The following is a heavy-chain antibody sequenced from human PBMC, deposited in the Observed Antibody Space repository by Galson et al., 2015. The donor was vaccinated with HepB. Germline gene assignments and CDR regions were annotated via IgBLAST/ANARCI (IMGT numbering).Heavy chain of an antibody. D-gene: IGHD2-2*01. CDR3: AREGCSSTSCYAAFGY. CDR2: ISPNSGGT. CDR1: GYTFSGYY. V-gene: IGHV1-2*02. Sequence: SVKVSCKASGYTFSGYYMHWVRQAPGQGLEWMGWISPNSGGTNYAQKFQGRVTMTRDTSISTAYMELSRLRSDDTAVYYCAREGCSSTSCYAAFGYWGQGTLVTVSS. J-gene: IGHJ4*02.